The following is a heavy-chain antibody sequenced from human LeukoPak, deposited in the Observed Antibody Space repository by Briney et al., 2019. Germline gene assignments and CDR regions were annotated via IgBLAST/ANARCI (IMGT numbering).Heavy chain of an antibody. Sequence: ASVKVSCKASGYTFTGYYMHWVRQAPGQGLEWMGWINPNSGGANYAQKFQGRVTMTRDTSISTAYMELSRLRSDDTAVYYCARDPYGDYVIDYWGQGTLVTVSS. V-gene: IGHV1-2*02. CDR3: ARDPYGDYVIDY. J-gene: IGHJ4*02. CDR1: GYTFTGYY. CDR2: INPNSGGA. D-gene: IGHD4-17*01.